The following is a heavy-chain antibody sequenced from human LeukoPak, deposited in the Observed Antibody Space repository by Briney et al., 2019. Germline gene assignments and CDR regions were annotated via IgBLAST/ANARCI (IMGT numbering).Heavy chain of an antibody. CDR3: ARGTRFRGGTYFDY. V-gene: IGHV4-61*01. J-gene: IGHJ4*02. Sequence: PSETLSLTCTLSGGSVNSGSYHGRWIRQPPGRGREWSGYIYYSESTNYNPSLKSRVTKSVDTSKHQFSLKLSSVAAADTAVYYCARGTRFRGGTYFDYWGKGTLVTVS. CDR1: GGSVNSGSYH. CDR2: IYYSEST. D-gene: IGHD3-10*01.